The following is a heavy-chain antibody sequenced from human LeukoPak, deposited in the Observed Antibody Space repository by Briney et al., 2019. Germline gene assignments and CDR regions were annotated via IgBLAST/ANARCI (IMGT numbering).Heavy chain of an antibody. J-gene: IGHJ4*02. CDR2: ISGSGGST. CDR3: AKDELGSGSPFY. D-gene: IGHD3-10*01. Sequence: GGSPRLSCAASGFTFSSYAMSWVRQAPGKGLEWVSAISGSGGSTYYADSVKGRFTISRDNSKNTLYLQMNSLRAEDTAVHYCAKDELGSGSPFYWGQGTLVTVSS. CDR1: GFTFSSYA. V-gene: IGHV3-23*01.